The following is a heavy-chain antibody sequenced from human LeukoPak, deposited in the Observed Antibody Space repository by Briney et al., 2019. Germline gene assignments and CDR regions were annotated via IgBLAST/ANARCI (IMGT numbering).Heavy chain of an antibody. J-gene: IGHJ4*02. CDR2: INGRGDST. CDR1: GFSFSTYT. Sequence: PGGSLRLSCAASGFSFSTYTMNWVRQAPGKGLEWVSAINGRGDSTFYADSVKGQFTISRDNSKSAVYLQMNSLGADDTAVYYCAKERQTGDYFTSDFWGQGTLVTVSS. D-gene: IGHD4-17*01. CDR3: AKERQTGDYFTSDF. V-gene: IGHV3-23*01.